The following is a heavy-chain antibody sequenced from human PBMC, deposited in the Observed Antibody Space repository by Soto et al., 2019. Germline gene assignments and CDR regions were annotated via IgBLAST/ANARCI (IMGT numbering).Heavy chain of an antibody. CDR1: GYIFTHDG. CDR2: ISGYRGNP. V-gene: IGHV1-18*01. CDR3: ARFKGVVPAVMSYYFDY. Sequence: ASLKVSCNASGYIFTHDGISWSQQANAPGLECMRWISGYRGNPNYAQKLQGRVTITTDTLTSTAYMELRSLRSDGTAVYYCARFKGVVPAVMSYYFDYWGQGALVTVSS. D-gene: IGHD2-2*01. J-gene: IGHJ4*02.